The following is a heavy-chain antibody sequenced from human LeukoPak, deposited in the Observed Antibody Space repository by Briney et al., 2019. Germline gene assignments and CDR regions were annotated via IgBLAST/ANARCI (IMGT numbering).Heavy chain of an antibody. D-gene: IGHD6-13*01. CDR3: ASLRVGSSFGYQYYIDV. Sequence: RSSETLSLTCTVSGGSISSSSYYRGWIRQPPGKGLEWIGSIYYSGSTYYNPSLKSRVTISVDTSKNQFSLKLSSVTAADTAVYYCASLRVGSSFGYQYYIDVWGKGTTVTVSS. CDR1: GGSISSSSYY. CDR2: IYYSGST. J-gene: IGHJ6*03. V-gene: IGHV4-39*07.